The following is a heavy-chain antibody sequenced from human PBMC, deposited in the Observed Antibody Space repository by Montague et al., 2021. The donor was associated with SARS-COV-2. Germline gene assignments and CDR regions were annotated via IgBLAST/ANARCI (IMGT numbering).Heavy chain of an antibody. V-gene: IGHV4-61*09. D-gene: IGHD2-8*01. Sequence: TLSLTCTVSGDSMTSASYFWTWIRQPAGKGLEWIGHIQTSGTSNYNPSLKGRVTMSTNTSKNQFSLELRSVTATDTAVYFCARDRPESWRISPGLAGLFATLVRSACGIDVWGQGTTVTVS. CDR1: GDSMTSASYF. CDR3: ARDRPESWRISPGLAGLFATLVRSACGIDV. J-gene: IGHJ6*02. CDR2: IQTSGTS.